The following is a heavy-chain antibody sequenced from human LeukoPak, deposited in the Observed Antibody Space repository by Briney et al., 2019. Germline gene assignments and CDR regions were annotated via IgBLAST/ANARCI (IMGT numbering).Heavy chain of an antibody. CDR1: GGSINNYH. V-gene: IGHV4-59*12. CDR3: ARDYSGSYRGFDY. J-gene: IGHJ4*02. D-gene: IGHD1-26*01. Sequence: SETLSLTCTVSGGSINNYHWSWIRQPPGKGLEWIGCINYSRNTNHNPSLKSRVTTSEDMSKNQFSLKLSSVTAADTAVYYCARDYSGSYRGFDYWGQGALVTVSS. CDR2: INYSRNT.